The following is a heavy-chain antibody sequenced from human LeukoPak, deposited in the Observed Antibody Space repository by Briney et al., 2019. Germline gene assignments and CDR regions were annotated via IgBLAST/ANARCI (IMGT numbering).Heavy chain of an antibody. V-gene: IGHV1-18*01. D-gene: IGHD3-3*01. Sequence: ASVKVSCKASGYTFNTFGITWVRQAPGQGLEWMGWISAYNGNTNYVQKFQGRVTMTTDTSTSTAYMEVRSLRSDDTAVYHCARDVSDFWSFSKYYYMDVWGKGTTVTVSS. CDR3: ARDVSDFWSFSKYYYMDV. CDR2: ISAYNGNT. CDR1: GYTFNTFG. J-gene: IGHJ6*03.